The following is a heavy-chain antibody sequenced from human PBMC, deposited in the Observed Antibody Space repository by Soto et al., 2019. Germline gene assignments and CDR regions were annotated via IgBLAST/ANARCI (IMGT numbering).Heavy chain of an antibody. CDR2: MNPNSGNT. CDR3: AGYSSSFFYYYGMDV. J-gene: IGHJ6*02. D-gene: IGHD6-13*01. Sequence: GASVKVSCKASGYTFTSYDINWVRQATGQGLEWMGWMNPNSGNTGYAQKLQGRVTMTRNTSISTAYMELSSLRSEDTAVYYCAGYSSSFFYYYGMDVWGQGTTVTVSS. CDR1: GYTFTSYD. V-gene: IGHV1-8*01.